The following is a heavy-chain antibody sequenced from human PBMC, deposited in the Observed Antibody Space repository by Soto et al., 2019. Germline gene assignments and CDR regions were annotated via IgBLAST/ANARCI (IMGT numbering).Heavy chain of an antibody. J-gene: IGHJ4*02. D-gene: IGHD6-19*01. CDR2: IIPILGIA. Sequence: QVRLVQSGAEVKKPGSSVKVSCKASGGTFSSYTISWVRQAPGQGLEWMGRIIPILGIANYAQKFQGRVTITADKSTSTAYMELSSLRSEDTAVYYCARGGGSSSGIDYWGQGTLVTVSS. CDR3: ARGGGSSSGIDY. CDR1: GGTFSSYT. V-gene: IGHV1-69*02.